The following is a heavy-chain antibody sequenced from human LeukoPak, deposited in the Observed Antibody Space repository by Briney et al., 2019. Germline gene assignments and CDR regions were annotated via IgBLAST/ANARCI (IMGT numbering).Heavy chain of an antibody. V-gene: IGHV3-23*01. J-gene: IGHJ6*02. CDR1: GFTFSSYA. D-gene: IGHD3-22*01. Sequence: PGGSLRLSCAASGFTFSSYAMSWVRQAPGKGLEWVSAISGSGGSTYYADSVKGRFTISRDNSKNMLYLQMNSLRAEDTAVYYCAKVDTYYYDSSGYVEPYYGMDVWGQGTTVTVSS. CDR2: ISGSGGST. CDR3: AKVDTYYYDSSGYVEPYYGMDV.